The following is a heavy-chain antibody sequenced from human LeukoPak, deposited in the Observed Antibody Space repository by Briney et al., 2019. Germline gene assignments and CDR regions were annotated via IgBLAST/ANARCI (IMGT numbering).Heavy chain of an antibody. J-gene: IGHJ6*02. Sequence: GGSLRLSCAASGFTFSSYAMSWVRQAPGKGLEWVSAITGNGGSTYYADSVKGRFTISRDNSKNTLYLQMNSLRAEDTAVYYCASEADPLYGMDVWGQGTTVTVSS. CDR1: GFTFSSYA. V-gene: IGHV3-23*01. CDR2: ITGNGGST. CDR3: ASEADPLYGMDV.